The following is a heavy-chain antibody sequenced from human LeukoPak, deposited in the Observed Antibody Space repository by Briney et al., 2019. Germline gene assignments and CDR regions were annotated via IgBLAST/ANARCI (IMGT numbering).Heavy chain of an antibody. J-gene: IGHJ4*02. CDR1: GGSISSGGYY. CDR2: IYYSGST. V-gene: IGHV4-31*03. D-gene: IGHD4-17*01. Sequence: MSSETLSLTCTVSGGSISSGGYYWSWIRQHPGKGLEWIGYIYYSGSTYYNPSLKSRVTISVDTSKNQLSLKLSSVTAADTAVYYCARILYGDYVGWGQGTLVTVSS. CDR3: ARILYGDYVG.